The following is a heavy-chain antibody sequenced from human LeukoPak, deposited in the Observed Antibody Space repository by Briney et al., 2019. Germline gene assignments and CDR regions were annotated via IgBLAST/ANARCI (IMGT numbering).Heavy chain of an antibody. J-gene: IGHJ4*02. CDR1: GFTFSSYT. Sequence: GGSLRLSCAASGFTFSSYTMNWVRLAPGKGLEWVSSISRSNIYKYYADSVKGRFTISRDNAKNSLYLQMNSLSAEDTAVYYCANSRYDSSGYYGIIGYWGQGTLVAVSS. CDR2: ISRSNIYK. CDR3: ANSRYDSSGYYGIIGY. V-gene: IGHV3-21*01. D-gene: IGHD3-22*01.